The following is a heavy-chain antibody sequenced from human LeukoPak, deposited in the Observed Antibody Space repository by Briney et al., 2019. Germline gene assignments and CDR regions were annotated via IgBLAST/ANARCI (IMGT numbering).Heavy chain of an antibody. J-gene: IGHJ4*02. CDR2: IYTSGST. CDR1: VGSISSGSYY. Sequence: SETLSLTCPVSVGSISSGSYYWSWIRQPAGKGLEWIGRIYTSGSTNYNRSLKSRVTISVDTSKNQFSLKLSSVTAADTAVYYCARVDILTGYHDYWGQGTLVTVSS. CDR3: ARVDILTGYHDY. V-gene: IGHV4-61*02. D-gene: IGHD3-9*01.